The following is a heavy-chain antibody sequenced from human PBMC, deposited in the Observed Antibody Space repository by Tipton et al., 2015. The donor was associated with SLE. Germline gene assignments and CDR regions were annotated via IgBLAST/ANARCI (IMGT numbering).Heavy chain of an antibody. Sequence: SLRLSCAASGFTFSNYGMSWVRQAPGKGLEWVSDFSDGGSSTYYADSVKGRFTISRDNSKNMLYLQMNSLRVEDTAVYYCAKGGIGKFDYWDQGTLVTVSS. J-gene: IGHJ4*02. CDR1: GFTFSNYG. D-gene: IGHD1-26*01. V-gene: IGHV3-23*01. CDR2: FSDGGSST. CDR3: AKGGIGKFDY.